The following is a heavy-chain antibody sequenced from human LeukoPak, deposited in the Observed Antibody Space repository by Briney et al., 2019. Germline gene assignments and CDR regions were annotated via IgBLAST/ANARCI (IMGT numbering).Heavy chain of an antibody. CDR3: ARDRQWLENFDY. Sequence: GGSLRLSCAASGFTFSSYGMHWVRQAPGNGLEWVAVISYDGSNKYYADSVKGRFTISRDNSKNTLYLQMNSLRAEDTAVYYCARDRQWLENFDYWGQGTLVTVSS. CDR1: GFTFSSYG. CDR2: ISYDGSNK. D-gene: IGHD6-19*01. J-gene: IGHJ4*02. V-gene: IGHV3-30*03.